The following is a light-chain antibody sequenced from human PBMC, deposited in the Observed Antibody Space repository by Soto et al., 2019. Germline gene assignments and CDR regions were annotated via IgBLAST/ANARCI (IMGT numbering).Light chain of an antibody. CDR1: SSDVGSYNL. J-gene: IGLJ1*01. CDR2: EGS. V-gene: IGLV2-23*01. CDR3: CSYAGSSSYV. Sequence: LTQPASVSGSPGQSITISCTGTSSDVGSYNLVSWYQQHPGKAPKLMIYEGSKRPSGVSNRFSGSKSGNTASLTISGLQAEDEADYYCCSYAGSSSYVFGTGTKLTVL.